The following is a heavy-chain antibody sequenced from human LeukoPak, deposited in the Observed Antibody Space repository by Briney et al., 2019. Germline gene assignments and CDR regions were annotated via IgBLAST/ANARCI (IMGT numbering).Heavy chain of an antibody. CDR2: IYTSGST. CDR1: GGSISSYY. CDR3: ARATYNLLTGYYLDY. D-gene: IGHD3-9*01. Sequence: SETLSLTCTVSGGSISSYYWSWIRRPAGKGLEWIGRIYTSGSTNYNPSLKSRVTMSVDKSKNQFSLNVTSATAADTAVYYCARATYNLLTGYYLDYWGQGALVIVSS. V-gene: IGHV4-4*07. J-gene: IGHJ4*02.